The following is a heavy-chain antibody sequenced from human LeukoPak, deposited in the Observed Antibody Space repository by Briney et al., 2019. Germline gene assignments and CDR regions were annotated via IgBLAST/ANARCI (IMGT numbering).Heavy chain of an antibody. D-gene: IGHD3-22*01. CDR3: AREPSSGYRYFDY. V-gene: IGHV1-18*04. Sequence: ASVKVSCKSSGYSFTSYGINWVRQAPGQGLEWMGWISTDNGNTDYAQRLQGRVTMTTDTSTNTAYMELRSLRSDDTAVYYCAREPSSGYRYFDYWGQGTLVTVSS. CDR1: GYSFTSYG. J-gene: IGHJ4*02. CDR2: ISTDNGNT.